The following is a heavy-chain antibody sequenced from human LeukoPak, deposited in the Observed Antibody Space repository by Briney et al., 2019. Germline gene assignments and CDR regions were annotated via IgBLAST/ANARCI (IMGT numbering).Heavy chain of an antibody. CDR3: ARLGIIAAAGSNDY. CDR2: ISSSSSTI. V-gene: IGHV3-48*04. D-gene: IGHD6-13*01. J-gene: IGHJ4*02. Sequence: GGSLRLSCAASGFTFSSYSMNWVRQAPGKGLEWVSYISSSSSTIYYADSVKGRFTVSRDNAKNSLYLQMNSLRVEDTAAYYCARLGIIAAAGSNDYWGQGTLVAVSS. CDR1: GFTFSSYS.